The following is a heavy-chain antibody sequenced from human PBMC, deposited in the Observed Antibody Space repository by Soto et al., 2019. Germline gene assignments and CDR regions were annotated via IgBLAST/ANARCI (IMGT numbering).Heavy chain of an antibody. CDR2: IHQSGST. V-gene: IGHV4-59*01. D-gene: IGHD6-13*01. J-gene: IGHJ4*02. Sequence: QVQLQESGPGLVKPSETLSLTCMVSGGSISSGYWSWIRQPPGKGLEWIGYIHQSGSTNYKPSLQSRVHLSVDTSKIQFSLKLTSVTAADTAVYYCARVPIVAAGEFDYWGQGTLVTVSS. CDR3: ARVPIVAAGEFDY. CDR1: GGSISSGY.